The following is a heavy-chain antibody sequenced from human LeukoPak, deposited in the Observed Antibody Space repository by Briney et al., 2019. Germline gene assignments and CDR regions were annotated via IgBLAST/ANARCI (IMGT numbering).Heavy chain of an antibody. Sequence: KASETLSLTCTVSGGFISSYYWSWIRQPAGKGLEWIGHIYTSGSTNYNPSLKSRVTMSVDTSKNQFSLKLSSVTAADTAVYYCARSSSGWNPDDYWGQGTLVTVSS. V-gene: IGHV4-4*07. CDR1: GGFISSYY. CDR2: IYTSGST. J-gene: IGHJ4*02. CDR3: ARSSSGWNPDDY. D-gene: IGHD6-19*01.